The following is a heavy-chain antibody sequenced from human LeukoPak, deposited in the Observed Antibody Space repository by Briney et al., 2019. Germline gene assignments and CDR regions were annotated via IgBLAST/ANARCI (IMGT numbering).Heavy chain of an antibody. Sequence: GGSLRLSCAASGFTFSSYGMNWARQAPGKGLEWVSYISSSGSTIQYADSVEGRFTISRDNAKDSLYLQMNSLRAEDTAVYYCARVTAVAAPWVYWGQGTQVTVSS. V-gene: IGHV3-48*04. CDR3: ARVTAVAAPWVY. CDR1: GFTFSSYG. J-gene: IGHJ4*02. CDR2: ISSSGSTI. D-gene: IGHD6-19*01.